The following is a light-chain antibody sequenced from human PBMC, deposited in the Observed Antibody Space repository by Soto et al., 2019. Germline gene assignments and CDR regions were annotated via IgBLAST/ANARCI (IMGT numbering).Light chain of an antibody. J-gene: IGKJ2*01. Sequence: DVVMTQSPLSLPVTLGQPASISCRSSQSLVHSDGNTYLNWFHQRPGQSPRRLIYKVSNRDFGVPDRFSGSGSDTDFPLKISGVEAEDVGVYYCMQGTHWPPYTFGQGTKLEIK. CDR2: KVS. V-gene: IGKV2-30*02. CDR1: QSLVHSDGNTY. CDR3: MQGTHWPPYT.